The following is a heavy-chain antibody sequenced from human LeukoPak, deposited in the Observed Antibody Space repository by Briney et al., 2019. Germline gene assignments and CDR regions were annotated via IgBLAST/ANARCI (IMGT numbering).Heavy chain of an antibody. D-gene: IGHD6-13*01. CDR2: ISYDGSNK. J-gene: IGHJ5*02. CDR1: GFTFSSYA. Sequence: PGRSLRLSCAASGFTFSSYAMHWVRQAPGKGLEWVAVISYDGSNKYYADSVKGRFTISRDNSKNTLYLQMKSLRAEDTAVYYCARDKSSSWYINWFDPWGQGTLVTVSS. CDR3: ARDKSSSWYINWFDP. V-gene: IGHV3-30*04.